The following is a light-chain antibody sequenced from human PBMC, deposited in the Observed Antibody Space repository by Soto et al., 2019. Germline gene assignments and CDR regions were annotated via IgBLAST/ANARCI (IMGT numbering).Light chain of an antibody. Sequence: SSELTQPPSVSVSPGQTASITCSGDKLGDRYASWYQQKPGRSPVLVIYQDTKRPSGIPARFSGSNSGDTATLTITGTQAMDEADYYCQAWDSSTGVFGGGTKVTVL. J-gene: IGLJ1*01. V-gene: IGLV3-1*01. CDR2: QDT. CDR1: KLGDRY. CDR3: QAWDSSTGV.